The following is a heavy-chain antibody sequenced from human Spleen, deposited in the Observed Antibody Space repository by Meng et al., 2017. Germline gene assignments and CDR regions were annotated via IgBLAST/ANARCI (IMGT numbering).Heavy chain of an antibody. V-gene: IGHV3-21*04. CDR1: GFTFSSYA. CDR2: ISSSSSYI. CDR3: AKATVTTKTGPDY. Sequence: GGSLRLSCAASGFTFSSYAINWVRQAPGKGLEWVSSISSSSSYIYYADSVKGRFTISRDNSKNTLYLQMNILRAEDTAVYYCAKATVTTKTGPDYWGQGTLVTVSS. J-gene: IGHJ4*02. D-gene: IGHD4-17*01.